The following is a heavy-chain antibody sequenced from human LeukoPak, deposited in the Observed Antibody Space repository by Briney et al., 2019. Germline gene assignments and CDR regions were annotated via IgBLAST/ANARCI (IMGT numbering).Heavy chain of an antibody. D-gene: IGHD2-15*01. CDR1: GFTFRHYA. CDR2: ISGSDGSP. CDR3: AKGRGYCTGGSCYSDY. Sequence: GGALRLSCTASGFTFRHYAMSWVRQAPGKGLEWVSTISGSDGSPYYADSVKDRFTISRDNSKNTLYLQMNSLRVEDTAIYYCAKGRGYCTGGSCYSDYWGQGNLVTVSS. V-gene: IGHV3-23*01. J-gene: IGHJ4*02.